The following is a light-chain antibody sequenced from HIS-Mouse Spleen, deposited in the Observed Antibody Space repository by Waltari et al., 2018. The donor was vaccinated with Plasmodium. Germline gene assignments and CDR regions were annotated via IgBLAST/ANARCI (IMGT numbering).Light chain of an antibody. J-gene: IGLJ2*01. Sequence: SYELTQPPSVSVSPGQTASLTCSGAKLGYQYACCYQQKPGQSPVLVIYQDSKRPSGIPERFSGSNSGNTATLTISGTQAMDEADYYCQAWDSSTVVFGGGTKLTVL. CDR2: QDS. V-gene: IGLV3-1*01. CDR1: KLGYQY. CDR3: QAWDSSTVV.